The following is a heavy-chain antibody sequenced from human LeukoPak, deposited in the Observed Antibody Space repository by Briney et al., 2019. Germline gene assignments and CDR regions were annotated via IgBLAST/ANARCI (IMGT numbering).Heavy chain of an antibody. V-gene: IGHV3-23*01. CDR3: ASRHDYSYY. CDR2: IRGSGGST. J-gene: IGHJ4*02. Sequence: GSLRLSCAASGFTFSSYTMTWVRQAPGKGLEWVSAIRGSGGSTWYADSVKGRFTISRDNSKNTLYLQMNSLKAEDTAVYYCASRHDYSYYWGQGTLVTVSS. CDR1: GFTFSSYT. D-gene: IGHD4-11*01.